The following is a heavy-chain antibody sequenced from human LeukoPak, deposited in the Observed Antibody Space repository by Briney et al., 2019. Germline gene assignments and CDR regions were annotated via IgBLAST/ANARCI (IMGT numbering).Heavy chain of an antibody. CDR1: GFTFSDYY. CDR3: ARDIVVVTATPYY. D-gene: IGHD2-21*02. CDR2: ISSSGSTI. Sequence: KAGGSPRLSCAASGFTFSDYYMSWIRQAPGKGLEWVSYISSSGSTIYYADSVKGRFTISRDNAKNSLYLQMNSLRAEDTAVYYCARDIVVVTATPYYWGQGTLVTVSS. J-gene: IGHJ4*02. V-gene: IGHV3-11*04.